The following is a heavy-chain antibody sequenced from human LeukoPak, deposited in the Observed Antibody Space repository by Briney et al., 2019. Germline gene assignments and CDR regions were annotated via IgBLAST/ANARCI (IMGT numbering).Heavy chain of an antibody. J-gene: IGHJ4*02. CDR3: ATYISDFTGPRVWELRPVVQLDY. D-gene: IGHD1-26*01. V-gene: IGHV1-2*02. Sequence: ASVKVSCTASGYTFTGYYMHWVREAPGQGLGWRGGINPNSGGTNYAKKFQGRVTMTRDTSISTAYMELSRLRSDDTAVYYCATYISDFTGPRVWELRPVVQLDYWGQGTLVTVSA. CDR1: GYTFTGYY. CDR2: INPNSGGT.